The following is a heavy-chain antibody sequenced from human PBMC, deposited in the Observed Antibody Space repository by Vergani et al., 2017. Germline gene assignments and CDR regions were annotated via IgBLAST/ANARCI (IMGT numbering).Heavy chain of an antibody. D-gene: IGHD3-10*01. CDR3: ATEMMVRGVIDY. CDR2: ISPDGFST. V-gene: IGHV1-46*01. CDR1: GYTFTAYY. Sequence: QVQLVQSGAEVGKPGASVKISCKASGYTFTAYYIHWVRQAPEQGLEWVGVISPDGFSTFYAQKFQGRVTITRDTSTSTVYVEVTSLRSDDTAVYYCATEMMVRGVIDYWGQGTLVTVSS. J-gene: IGHJ4*02.